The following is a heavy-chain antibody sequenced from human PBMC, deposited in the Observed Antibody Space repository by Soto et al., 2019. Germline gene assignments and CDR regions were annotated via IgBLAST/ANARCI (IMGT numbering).Heavy chain of an antibody. CDR1: GFTVSSNY. D-gene: IGHD3-16*01. CDR2: IYSGGST. J-gene: IGHJ6*02. V-gene: IGHV3-66*01. CDR3: ARVNVFRVTGAPNYYYGMDV. Sequence: GGSLRLSCAASGFTVSSNYMSWVRQAPGKGLEWVSVIYSGGSTYYADSVKGRFTISRDNSKNTLYLQMNSLRAEDTAVYYCARVNVFRVTGAPNYYYGMDVWGQGTTVTVSS.